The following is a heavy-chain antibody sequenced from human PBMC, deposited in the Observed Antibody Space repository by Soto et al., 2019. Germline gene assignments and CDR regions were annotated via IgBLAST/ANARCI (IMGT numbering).Heavy chain of an antibody. J-gene: IGHJ6*02. D-gene: IGHD3-10*01. CDR2: IIPIFGTA. V-gene: IGHV1-69*13. CDR1: GGTFSSYA. CDR3: ASGNYYGSGSDYYYYGMDV. Sequence: SVKVSCKASGGTFSSYAISWVRQAPGQGLEWMGGIIPIFGTANYAQKFQGRVTITADESTSTAYMELSSLRSEDTAVYYCASGNYYGSGSDYYYYGMDVWGQGTTVTVSS.